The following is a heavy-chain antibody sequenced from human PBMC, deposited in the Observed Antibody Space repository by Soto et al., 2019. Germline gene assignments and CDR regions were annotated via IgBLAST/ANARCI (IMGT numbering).Heavy chain of an antibody. D-gene: IGHD4-17*01. CDR1: GYTFTSYY. CDR3: ARRDTVTSILDHYYGLDV. Sequence: ASVKVSCKASGYTFTSYYMHWVRQAPGQGLEWMGIINPSGGSTSYAQKFQGRVTMTRDTSTSTVYMELSSLRSEDTAVYYCARRDTVTSILDHYYGLDVWGQGNTDLGSS. CDR2: INPSGGST. V-gene: IGHV1-46*01. J-gene: IGHJ6*02.